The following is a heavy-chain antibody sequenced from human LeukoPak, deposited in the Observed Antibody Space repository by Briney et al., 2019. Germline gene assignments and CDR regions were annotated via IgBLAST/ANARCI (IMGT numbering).Heavy chain of an antibody. V-gene: IGHV3-20*04. CDR3: AKLRGYSYGLGSYFDY. J-gene: IGHJ4*02. CDR2: INWNGGST. Sequence: PGGSLRLSCAASGFTFDDYGMSWVRQAPGKGLERVSGINWNGGSTGYADSVKGRFTISRDNAKNSLYLQMNSLRAEDTALYYCAKLRGYSYGLGSYFDYWGQGTLVTVSS. D-gene: IGHD5-18*01. CDR1: GFTFDDYG.